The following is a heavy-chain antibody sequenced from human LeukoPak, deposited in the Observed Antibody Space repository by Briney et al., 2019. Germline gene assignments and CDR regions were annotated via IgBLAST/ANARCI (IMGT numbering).Heavy chain of an antibody. Sequence: PSETLSLTCTVSGGSISSSSYYWAWLRQPPGKGLEWIGTIYYSGSTYYNPSLKSRVTISVDTSRNQFSLKVSSVTAADTAVYYCARDLVTMVRGVSQIWGQGTLVTVSS. D-gene: IGHD3-10*01. V-gene: IGHV4-39*02. CDR1: GGSISSSSYY. J-gene: IGHJ4*02. CDR2: IYYSGST. CDR3: ARDLVTMVRGVSQI.